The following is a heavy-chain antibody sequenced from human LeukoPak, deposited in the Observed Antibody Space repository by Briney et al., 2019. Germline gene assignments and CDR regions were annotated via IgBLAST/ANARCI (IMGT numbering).Heavy chain of an antibody. Sequence: ASVKVSCKASGYTSTSYYIHWVRQAPGQGLEWMGLIDPSGGSTRYAQKFQGRVTMTRDTSTSTVFLEVSSLKSEDTAVYYCAKGAVEDYHYYYGMDVWGQGTTVTVSS. V-gene: IGHV1-46*01. J-gene: IGHJ6*02. D-gene: IGHD4-23*01. CDR3: AKGAVEDYHYYYGMDV. CDR2: IDPSGGST. CDR1: GYTSTSYY.